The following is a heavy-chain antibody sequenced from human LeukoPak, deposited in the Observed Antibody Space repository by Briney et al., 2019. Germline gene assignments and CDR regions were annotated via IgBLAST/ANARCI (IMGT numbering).Heavy chain of an antibody. V-gene: IGHV4-39*02. CDR1: GDSFSSVTDY. CDR2: ICSGGNT. Sequence: PSETLFLTCTVSGDSFSSVTDYWAWIRQPPGKGLEWIGSICSGGNTCYNPSLKSRVTISADSTKNHFFLQLTSATDADTAVYFCARDGPWKSDCWGRGTLVTVSS. CDR3: ARDGPWKSDC. D-gene: IGHD1-1*01. J-gene: IGHJ4*02.